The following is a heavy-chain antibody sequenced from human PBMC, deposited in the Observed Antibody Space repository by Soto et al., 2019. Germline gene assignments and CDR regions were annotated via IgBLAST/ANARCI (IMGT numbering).Heavy chain of an antibody. CDR1: GGSISSSSYY. CDR3: ARHSGHIFFDY. J-gene: IGHJ4*02. CDR2: IYYSGST. D-gene: IGHD5-12*01. V-gene: IGHV4-39*01. Sequence: PSETLSLTCTVSGGSISSSSYYWGWIRQPPGKGLEWIGSIYYSGSTYYNPSLKSRVTISVDTYKNQFSLKLSSVTAADTAVYYCARHSGHIFFDYWGKGTLVTVSS.